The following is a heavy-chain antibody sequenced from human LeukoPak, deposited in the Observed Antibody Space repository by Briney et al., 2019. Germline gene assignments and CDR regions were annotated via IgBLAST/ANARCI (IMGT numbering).Heavy chain of an antibody. CDR2: INHSGST. CDR3: ARGWGDDSSGYHVYYFDY. Sequence: SETLSLTCSVYGGSFSCYYWIWIPQPPGKGREWIGEINHSGSTNYNPSHESRVTISVDTSKNQFSLQLSSVPAANTAVYYWARGWGDDSSGYHVYYFDYWGQGTLVTVSS. V-gene: IGHV4-34*01. J-gene: IGHJ4*02. D-gene: IGHD3-22*01. CDR1: GGSFSCYY.